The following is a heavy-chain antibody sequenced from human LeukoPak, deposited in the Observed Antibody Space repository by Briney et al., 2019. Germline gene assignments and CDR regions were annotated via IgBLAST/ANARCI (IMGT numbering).Heavy chain of an antibody. V-gene: IGHV3-23*01. J-gene: IGHJ4*02. CDR1: GFTFSNYA. CDR2: ISGGST. CDR3: TDFEN. Sequence: GGSLRLSCAASGFTFSNYAMSWVRQAPGKGLECVSSISGGSTYYAESVKGRFTISRDNSKNTLYLHMNSLRAEDTAVYYCTDFENWGQGTLVTVSS.